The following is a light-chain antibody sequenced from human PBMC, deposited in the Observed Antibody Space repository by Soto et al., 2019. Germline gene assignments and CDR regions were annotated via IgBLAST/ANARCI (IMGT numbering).Light chain of an antibody. J-gene: IGKJ1*01. CDR2: GAS. CDR3: QQYGSSPRT. Sequence: EIVLTQSPGILSLSPGDRATLSCRASQSVSSGYLAWYQQKPGQAPRLLIYGASRRATGIPDRFSGSGSGTDFNLTISSLEPEDFAVYYCQQYGSSPRTFGQGTKVEIK. CDR1: QSVSSGY. V-gene: IGKV3-20*01.